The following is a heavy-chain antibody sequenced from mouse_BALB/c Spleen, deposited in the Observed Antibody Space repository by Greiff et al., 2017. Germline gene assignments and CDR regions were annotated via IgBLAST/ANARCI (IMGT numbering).Heavy chain of an antibody. Sequence: EVQLQQSGAELVKPGASVKLSCTASGFNIKDTYMHWVKQTPEQGLEWIGWIDPANGNTKYAPKFQGKAPITADTSSNTAYLQLSSLTSEDTAVYYCAYYGNCRRKGYYFDYWGQGTTLTVSS. CDR1: GFNIKDTY. CDR2: IDPANGNT. V-gene: IGHV14-3*02. D-gene: IGHD2-1*01. CDR3: AYYGNCRRKGYYFDY. J-gene: IGHJ2*01.